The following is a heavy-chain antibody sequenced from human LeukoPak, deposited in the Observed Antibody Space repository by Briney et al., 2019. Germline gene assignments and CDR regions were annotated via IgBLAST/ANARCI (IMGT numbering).Heavy chain of an antibody. CDR2: ISRLGTTT. CDR1: GVTLSSYE. V-gene: IGHV3-48*03. Sequence: GGSLRLSCETSGVTLSSYELSWVRQPPGKGLEWVAYISRLGTTTYYADSVKGRFTISRDNDDNSFFMQMNSLTADDTAIYYCARDSKTTGWVGGAFDIWGQGTTVTVSS. J-gene: IGHJ3*02. D-gene: IGHD3-10*01. CDR3: ARDSKTTGWVGGAFDI.